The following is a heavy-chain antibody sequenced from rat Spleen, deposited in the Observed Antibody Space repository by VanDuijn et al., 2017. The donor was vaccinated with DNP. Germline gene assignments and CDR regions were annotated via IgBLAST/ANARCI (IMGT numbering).Heavy chain of an antibody. CDR2: ISTSGGST. V-gene: IGHV5-27*01. J-gene: IGHJ2*01. CDR1: GFTFSNYG. CDR3: TTDDY. Sequence: EVQLVESGGGLVQPGRSLKLSCAASGFTFSNYGMAWVRQAPKKGLEWVATISTSGGSTYYRDSVKGRFTISRDNAKSTLYLQMDSLRSEDTATYYCTTDDYWGQGVMVTVSS.